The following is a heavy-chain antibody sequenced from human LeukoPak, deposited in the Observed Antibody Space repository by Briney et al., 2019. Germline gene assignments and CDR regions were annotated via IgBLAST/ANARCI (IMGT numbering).Heavy chain of an antibody. Sequence: ASVKVSCKASGYTFTSYDINWVRQATGQGLEWVGWMNPNSGNTGYAQKFQGRVTMTRNTSISTAYMELSGLRSEDTAVYYCAREVAFGGVIVLYYFDYWGQGTLVTVSS. J-gene: IGHJ4*02. V-gene: IGHV1-8*01. D-gene: IGHD3-16*02. CDR1: GYTFTSYD. CDR3: AREVAFGGVIVLYYFDY. CDR2: MNPNSGNT.